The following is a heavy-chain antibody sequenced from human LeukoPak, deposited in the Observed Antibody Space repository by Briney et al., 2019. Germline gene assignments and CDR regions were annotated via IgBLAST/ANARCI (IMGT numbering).Heavy chain of an antibody. CDR2: IYYSGST. V-gene: IGHV4-39*01. CDR3: ARHVRRHEGFDI. Sequence: SETLSLTCTVSGGSISSSSYYWGWIRQPPGKGLEWIGSIYYSGSTYYNPSLKSRVTISVDTSKNQFSLKLSSVTAADTAVYYCARHVRRHEGFDIWGQGTMVTVSS. CDR1: GGSISSSSYY. J-gene: IGHJ3*02. D-gene: IGHD3-16*01.